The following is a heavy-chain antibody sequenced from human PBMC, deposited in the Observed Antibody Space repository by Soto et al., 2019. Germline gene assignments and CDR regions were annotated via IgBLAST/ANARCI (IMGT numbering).Heavy chain of an antibody. CDR3: SRYRSFPLDVMDV. CDR2: IHSGGSRI. J-gene: IGHJ6*02. CDR1: GFTFSTYH. Sequence: PGESLRLSCAASGFTFSTYHMNWVRQAPGKGLEWVSYIHSGGSRIYYADSVKGRFTISRDNAKNSLYLQMNSLRAEDTAVYYCSRYRSFPLDVMDVWGHGTTVIVSS. D-gene: IGHD3-16*02. V-gene: IGHV3-48*03.